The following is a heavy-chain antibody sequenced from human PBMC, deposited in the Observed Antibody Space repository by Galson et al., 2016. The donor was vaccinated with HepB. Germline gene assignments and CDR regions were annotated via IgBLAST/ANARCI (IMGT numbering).Heavy chain of an antibody. Sequence: SLRLSCAASGFTSTDYYMTWIRQAPGKGLEWLSYISSSGSNIQYADSVKGRFTISRDNAKNSLYLQMNSLRAEDTAVYYCATGGSRGISDAFGFWGQGTMVTVSS. V-gene: IGHV3-11*04. CDR2: ISSSGSNI. D-gene: IGHD3-16*01. J-gene: IGHJ3*01. CDR3: ATGGSRGISDAFGF. CDR1: GFTSTDYY.